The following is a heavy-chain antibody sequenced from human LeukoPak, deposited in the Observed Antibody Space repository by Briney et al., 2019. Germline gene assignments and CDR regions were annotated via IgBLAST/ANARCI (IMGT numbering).Heavy chain of an antibody. CDR1: GFTFSTYA. CDR2: ISGSGGST. J-gene: IGHJ4*02. Sequence: GGSLRLSCAASGFTFSTYAMSWVRQAPGKGLEWVSGISGSGGSTFYADSVKGRFTISRDNAKNSLYLQMNSLRAEDTAVYYCARGRVDYWGQGTLVTVSS. CDR3: ARGRVDY. V-gene: IGHV3-23*01.